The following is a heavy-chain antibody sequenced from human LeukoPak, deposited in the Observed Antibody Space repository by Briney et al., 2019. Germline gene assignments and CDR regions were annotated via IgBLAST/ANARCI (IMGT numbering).Heavy chain of an antibody. D-gene: IGHD1-1*01. CDR2: INHSGST. CDR1: GGSFSGYY. J-gene: IGHJ4*02. V-gene: IGHV4-34*01. CDR3: ARIWNAFDY. Sequence: KSSETLSLTCAVYGGSFSGYYWNWIRQPPGKGLEWIGEINHSGSTNYNPSLKSRVTISVDTSKNQFSLKLSSVTAADTAIYYCARIWNAFDYWGQGTLVTVSS.